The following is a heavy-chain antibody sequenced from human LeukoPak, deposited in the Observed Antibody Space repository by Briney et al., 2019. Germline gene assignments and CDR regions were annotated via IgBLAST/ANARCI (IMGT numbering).Heavy chain of an antibody. CDR1: GGSISSSSYY. J-gene: IGHJ4*02. D-gene: IGHD5-18*01. V-gene: IGHV4-39*01. CDR2: IYYSGST. CDR3: ARTKRSYGLSKIYGY. Sequence: PSETLSLTCTVSGGSISSSSYYWGWIRQPPGKGLEWIGSIYYSGSTYYNPSLKSRVAISVDTSKNQFSLKLSSVTAADTAVYYCARTKRSYGLSKIYGYWGQGTLVTVSS.